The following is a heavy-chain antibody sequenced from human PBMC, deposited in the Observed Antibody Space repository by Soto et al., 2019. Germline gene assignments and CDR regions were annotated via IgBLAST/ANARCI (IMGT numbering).Heavy chain of an antibody. J-gene: IGHJ4*02. CDR3: ARSRYTSGWWTPPFDY. D-gene: IGHD6-19*01. CDR2: IYYSGST. V-gene: IGHV4-59*01. Sequence: QVQLQESGPGLVKPSESLSLTCAVSGGSISSYYWSLIRQTPGKGLEWIGYIYYSGSTNYNPSLTSRVTISVDTSKNQFSLKLTSVTAADTAVYYCARSRYTSGWWTPPFDYWGQGTLVTVSS. CDR1: GGSISSYY.